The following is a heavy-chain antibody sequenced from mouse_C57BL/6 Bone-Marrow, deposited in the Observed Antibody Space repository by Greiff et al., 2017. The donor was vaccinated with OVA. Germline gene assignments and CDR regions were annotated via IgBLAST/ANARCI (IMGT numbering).Heavy chain of an antibody. V-gene: IGHV5-4*01. J-gene: IGHJ3*01. Sequence: EVKLVESGGGLVKPGGSLKLSCAASGFTFSSYAMSWVRQTPEKRLEWVATISDGGSYTYYPDNVKGRFTISCDNATTNLYLQRRDLKAEDTAIYYGARDPSTMSTRGVADWGQGTLVTVSA. CDR2: ISDGGSYT. CDR3: ARDPSTMSTRGVAD. CDR1: GFTFSSYA. D-gene: IGHD2-4*01.